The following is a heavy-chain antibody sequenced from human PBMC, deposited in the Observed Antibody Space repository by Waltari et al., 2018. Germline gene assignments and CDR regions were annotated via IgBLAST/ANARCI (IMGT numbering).Heavy chain of an antibody. V-gene: IGHV3-21*01. D-gene: IGHD6-19*01. CDR2: ISSSSSYI. CDR3: ARGVLAQWLVKGAFDI. Sequence: EVQLVESGGGLVKPGGSLRLSCAASGFTFSSYSMNWVRQAPGKGLEWVSSISSSSSYIYYADSVKGRFTISRDNAKNSLYLQMNSLRAEDTAVYYCARGVLAQWLVKGAFDIWGQGTMVTVSS. J-gene: IGHJ3*02. CDR1: GFTFSSYS.